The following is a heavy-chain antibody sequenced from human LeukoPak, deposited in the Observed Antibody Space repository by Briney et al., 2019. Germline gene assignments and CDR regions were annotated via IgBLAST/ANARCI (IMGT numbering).Heavy chain of an antibody. D-gene: IGHD2-15*01. Sequence: SVKVSCKASGGTFSSYAISWVRQAPGQGLEWMGGIVPIFGTANYAQKFQGRVTITTDESTSTAYMELSSLRSEDTAVYYCARVVRSYCSGGSCSLLYYYYMDVWGKGTTVTVSS. CDR2: IVPIFGTA. J-gene: IGHJ6*03. CDR1: GGTFSSYA. V-gene: IGHV1-69*05. CDR3: ARVVRSYCSGGSCSLLYYYYMDV.